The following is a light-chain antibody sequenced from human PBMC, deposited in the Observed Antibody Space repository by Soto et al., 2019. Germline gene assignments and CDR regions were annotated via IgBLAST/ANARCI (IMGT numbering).Light chain of an antibody. CDR1: QSVTANY. V-gene: IGKV3-20*01. CDR2: GAS. CDR3: HQYGTAPLT. Sequence: EVVLTQSPGTLSLSPGERATLSXRDSQSVTANYLAWYQQKRGQAPRLLIYGASSRATGIPDRFSGSGSGTDFTLTISRLEPEDFSVYYCHQYGTAPLTFGPGTKVDIK. J-gene: IGKJ3*01.